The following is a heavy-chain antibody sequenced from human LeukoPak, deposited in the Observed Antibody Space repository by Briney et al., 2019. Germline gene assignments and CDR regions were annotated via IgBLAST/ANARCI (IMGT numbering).Heavy chain of an antibody. CDR1: GGTFSSYA. CDR3: ARDPTFCGGDCYGGFDY. D-gene: IGHD2-21*01. CDR2: IIPILGIA. V-gene: IGHV1-69*04. Sequence: SVKVSCKASGGTFSSYAISWVRQAPGQGLEWMGRIIPILGIANYAQKFQGRVTITADKSTSTAYMELSSLRPEDTAVYYCARDPTFCGGDCYGGFDYGGRGPRVTVSS. J-gene: IGHJ4*02.